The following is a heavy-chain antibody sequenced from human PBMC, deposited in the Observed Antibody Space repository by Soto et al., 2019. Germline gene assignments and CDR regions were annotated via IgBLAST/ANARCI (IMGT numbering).Heavy chain of an antibody. Sequence: GGSLRLSCAASGFTFSSYAMSWVRQAPGKGLEWVSAISGSGCSTYYADSVKGRFTISRDNSKNTLYLQMNSLRAEDTALYYCAKTGRAAAVYYYGMDVWGQGTTVTVSS. CDR3: AKTGRAAAVYYYGMDV. CDR1: GFTFSSYA. CDR2: ISGSGCST. V-gene: IGHV3-23*01. D-gene: IGHD6-13*01. J-gene: IGHJ6*02.